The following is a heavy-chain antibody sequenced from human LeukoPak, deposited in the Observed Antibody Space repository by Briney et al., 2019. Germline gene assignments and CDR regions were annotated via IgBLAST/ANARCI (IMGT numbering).Heavy chain of an antibody. CDR2: ISAYNGNT. D-gene: IGHD3-3*01. Sequence: ASVKVSCKASGYTFTSYGISWVRQAPGQGLEWMGWISAYNGNTNYAQKLQGRVTMTTDTSTSTAYMELRSLRSDDTAVYYCARGHYDFWSGYPYFDYWGQGTLVTVSS. J-gene: IGHJ4*02. CDR3: ARGHYDFWSGYPYFDY. V-gene: IGHV1-18*01. CDR1: GYTFTSYG.